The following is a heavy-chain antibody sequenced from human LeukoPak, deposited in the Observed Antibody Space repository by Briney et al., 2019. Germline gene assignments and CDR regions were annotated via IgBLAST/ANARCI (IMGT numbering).Heavy chain of an antibody. D-gene: IGHD6-19*01. Sequence: GGSLRLSCAASEFTFSSYAMHWVRQAPGKGLEWVAFISYHGSNKYYADSVKGRFTISRDNSKNTLFLQMNSLRAEDTAVYYCARHNWGEQWLVFDSWGQGTLVTVSS. V-gene: IGHV3-30*03. CDR3: ARHNWGEQWLVFDS. CDR1: EFTFSSYA. CDR2: ISYHGSNK. J-gene: IGHJ4*02.